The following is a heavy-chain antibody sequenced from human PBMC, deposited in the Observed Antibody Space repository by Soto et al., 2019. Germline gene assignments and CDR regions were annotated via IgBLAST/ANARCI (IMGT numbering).Heavy chain of an antibody. CDR1: GGSISSSSYY. Sequence: SETLSLTCTVSGGSISSSSYYWGWIRQPPGKGLEWIGSIYYSGSTYYNPSLKSRVTISVDTSKNQFSLKLSSVTAADTAVYYCARLCSGNWFDPWGQGTLVTVPQ. CDR2: IYYSGST. D-gene: IGHD3-10*02. V-gene: IGHV4-39*01. CDR3: ARLCSGNWFDP. J-gene: IGHJ5*02.